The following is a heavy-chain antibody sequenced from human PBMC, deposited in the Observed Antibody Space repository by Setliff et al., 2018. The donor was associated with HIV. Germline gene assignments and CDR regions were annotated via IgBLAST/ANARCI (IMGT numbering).Heavy chain of an antibody. D-gene: IGHD6-19*01. CDR3: ARTIQPSSSPFDF. J-gene: IGHJ4*02. V-gene: IGHV4-4*07. CDR2: IYTSGST. CDR1: GGSISDYS. Sequence: PSETLSLTCTVSGGSISDYSWSWIRQPAGKGLEWIGGIYTSGSTNYNPSLRSGVTMSVDTSKNQFSLKLSSVTAADTAIYYCARTIQPSSSPFDFWGQGILVTVSS.